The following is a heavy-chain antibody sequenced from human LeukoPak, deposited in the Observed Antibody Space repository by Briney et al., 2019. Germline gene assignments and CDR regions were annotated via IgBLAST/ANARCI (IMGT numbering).Heavy chain of an antibody. CDR1: GFTFSSYG. D-gene: IGHD3-10*01. Sequence: GGSLRLSCAASGFTFSSYGMHWVRQAPGKGLEWVAFIRCDGSNKYYADSVKGRFTISRDNSKNTLYLQMNSLRAEDTAVYYCAKETITMVRGVPTAAVGYWGQGTLVTVSS. J-gene: IGHJ4*02. CDR2: IRCDGSNK. V-gene: IGHV3-30*02. CDR3: AKETITMVRGVPTAAVGY.